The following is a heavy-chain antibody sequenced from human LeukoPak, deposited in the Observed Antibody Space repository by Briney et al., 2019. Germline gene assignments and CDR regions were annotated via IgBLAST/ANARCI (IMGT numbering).Heavy chain of an antibody. V-gene: IGHV3-21*04. CDR2: ISNNNSYI. CDR3: ARDQRGGVARGHYGMDV. Sequence: PGGSLRLSCEGSGFTFSSYSMNWVRQAPGKGLEWVSCISNNNSYIYYADSVKGRFTISRDNAKNSLYLQMNSLRGEDTAVYYCARDQRGGVARGHYGMDVWGQGTTVTVSS. CDR1: GFTFSSYS. J-gene: IGHJ6*02. D-gene: IGHD3-16*01.